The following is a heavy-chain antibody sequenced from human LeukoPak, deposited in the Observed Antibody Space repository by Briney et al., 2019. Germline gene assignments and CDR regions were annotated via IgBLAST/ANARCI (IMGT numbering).Heavy chain of an antibody. CDR3: ARAGFMRRVDY. Sequence: SETLSLTCTVSGGSISSYYWSWIRQSPGKGLEWIGYINHSGSTNYNPSLKSRVTISVDTSKNQFSLKLSSVTAADTAVYYCARAGFMRRVDYWGQGTLVTVSS. CDR2: INHSGST. J-gene: IGHJ4*02. V-gene: IGHV4-59*12. CDR1: GGSISSYY.